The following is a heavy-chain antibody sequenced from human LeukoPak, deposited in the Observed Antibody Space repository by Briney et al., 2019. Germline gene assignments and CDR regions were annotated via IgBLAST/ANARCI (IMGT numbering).Heavy chain of an antibody. CDR1: GFTFSSYS. CDR2: ISSSSSYI. D-gene: IGHD2-15*01. V-gene: IGHV3-21*01. CDR3: ARLYCSGGSCYYYYYYYYMDV. J-gene: IGHJ6*03. Sequence: VGSLRLSCAASGFTFSSYSMNWVRQAPGKGLEWVSSISSSSSYIYYADSVKGRFTISRDNAKNSLYLQMNSLRAEDTAVYYCARLYCSGGSCYYYYYYYYMDVWGKGTTVTVSS.